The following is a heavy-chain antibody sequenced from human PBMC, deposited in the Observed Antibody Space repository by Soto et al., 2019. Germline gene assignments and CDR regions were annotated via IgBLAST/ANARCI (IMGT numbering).Heavy chain of an antibody. V-gene: IGHV5-51*01. Sequence: GESLRSSWKGAGYNCTSYGIGWVRQMPGKGLEWMGIIYPGDSDTRYSPSFQGQVTISADKSISTAYLQWSSLKASDTAMYYCARHEGNWFDPWGQGTLVTVSS. CDR1: GYNCTSYG. J-gene: IGHJ5*02. CDR2: IYPGDSDT. CDR3: ARHEGNWFDP.